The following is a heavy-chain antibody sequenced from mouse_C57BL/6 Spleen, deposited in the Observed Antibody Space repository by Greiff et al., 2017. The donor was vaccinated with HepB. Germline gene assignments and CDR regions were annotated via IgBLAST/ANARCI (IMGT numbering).Heavy chain of an antibody. CDR3: APGTGY. CDR1: GYSFTGYY. CDR2: INPSTGGT. Sequence: EVQLQQSGPELVKPGASVKISCKASGYSFTGYYMNWVKQSPEKSLEWIGEINPSTGGTTYNQKFKAKATLTVDKSSSTAYMQLKSLTSEDSAVYYCAPGTGYWGQGTTLTVSS. V-gene: IGHV1-42*01. D-gene: IGHD4-1*01. J-gene: IGHJ2*01.